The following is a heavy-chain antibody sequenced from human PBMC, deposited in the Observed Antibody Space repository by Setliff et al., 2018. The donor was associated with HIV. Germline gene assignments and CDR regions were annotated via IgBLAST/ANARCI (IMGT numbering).Heavy chain of an antibody. D-gene: IGHD3-3*01. CDR2: IYWDDDK. Sequence: SGPTLVNPTETLTLTCTFSGFSLSTSGVAVGWIRQPPGKALEWLALIYWDDDKRYSPSLKSRLTISEDTSKSQVVLTMTNMDPLDTATYFCARYNFRRGYWDYFDYWGQGTQVTVSS. CDR3: ARYNFRRGYWDYFDY. J-gene: IGHJ4*02. V-gene: IGHV2-5*02. CDR1: GFSLSTSGVA.